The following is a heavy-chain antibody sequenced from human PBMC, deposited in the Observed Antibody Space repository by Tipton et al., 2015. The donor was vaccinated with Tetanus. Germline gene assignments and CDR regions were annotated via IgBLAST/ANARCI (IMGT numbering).Heavy chain of an antibody. CDR1: GYTFTSYG. CDR2: ISAYNGNT. CDR3: ARVFIAVAGHNWFDP. D-gene: IGHD6-19*01. V-gene: IGHV1-18*01. Sequence: QSGPEVKKPGASVKVSCKASGYTFTSYGISWVRQAPGQGLEWMGWISAYNGNTNYAQKLLGRVTMTTDTSTSTAYMELRSLRSDDAAVYYCARVFIAVAGHNWFDPWGQGTLVTVSS. J-gene: IGHJ5*02.